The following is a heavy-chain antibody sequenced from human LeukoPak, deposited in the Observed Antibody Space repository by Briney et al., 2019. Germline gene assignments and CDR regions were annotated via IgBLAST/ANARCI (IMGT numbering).Heavy chain of an antibody. J-gene: IGHJ1*01. D-gene: IGHD3-22*01. CDR1: RFIFSSYW. CDR2: IKSDGRT. CDR3: ARAPCEIGGYYPEYFRH. Sequence: GGSLRLSCAACRFIFSSYWMHWVRQAPGKGLVWVSRIKSDGRTNYADSVKGRFTISRDNAKSTVSLQMNSLRAEDTAVYYCARAPCEIGGYYPEYFRHWGQGTLVTVSS. V-gene: IGHV3-74*01.